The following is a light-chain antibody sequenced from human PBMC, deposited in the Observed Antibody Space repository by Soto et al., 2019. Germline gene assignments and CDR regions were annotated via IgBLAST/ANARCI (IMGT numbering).Light chain of an antibody. Sequence: QSALTQPRSVSGSPGQSVTISCTGTSSDVGGYNYVSWYQEQPGKAPKLMIYDVSKRPSGVPDRFSGSKSGNTASLTISGLQAEDEADYYCCSYAGSYSYVCGPGTKVTVL. V-gene: IGLV2-11*01. CDR1: SSDVGGYNY. CDR3: CSYAGSYSYV. J-gene: IGLJ1*01. CDR2: DVS.